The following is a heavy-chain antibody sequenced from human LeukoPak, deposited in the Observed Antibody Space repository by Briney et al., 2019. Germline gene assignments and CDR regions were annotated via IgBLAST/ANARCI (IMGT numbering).Heavy chain of an antibody. Sequence: KPGVSLRLSCAASGFTFSSYSMNWVRQAPGKGLEWVSSISSSSSYIYYADSVKGRFTISRDNAKNSLYLQMNSLRAEDTAVYYCARDHGSGTIDYWGQGTLVTVSS. V-gene: IGHV3-21*01. CDR2: ISSSSSYI. J-gene: IGHJ4*02. CDR3: ARDHGSGTIDY. D-gene: IGHD3-10*01. CDR1: GFTFSSYS.